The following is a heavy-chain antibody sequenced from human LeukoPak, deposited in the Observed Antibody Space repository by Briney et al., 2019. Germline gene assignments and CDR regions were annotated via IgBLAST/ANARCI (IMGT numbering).Heavy chain of an antibody. CDR1: GGSVSSYY. CDR2: IYYSGST. Sequence: SETLSLTCTVSGGSVSSYYWSWIRQPPGKGLEWIGYIYYSGSTNYNPSLKSRVTISVDTSKNQFSLKLSSVTAADTAVYYCARRSNYYDSSGYYSGYSAYWGQGTLVTVSS. CDR3: ARRSNYYDSSGYYSGYSAY. D-gene: IGHD3-22*01. J-gene: IGHJ4*02. V-gene: IGHV4-59*08.